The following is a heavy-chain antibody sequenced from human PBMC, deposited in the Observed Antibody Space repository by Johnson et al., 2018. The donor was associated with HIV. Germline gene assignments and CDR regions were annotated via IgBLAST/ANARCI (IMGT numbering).Heavy chain of an antibody. CDR3: ARDFGYSSGWYRDDAFDI. V-gene: IGHV3-66*01. CDR2: VYSGGTT. Sequence: VQLVESGGGLVQPGGSLRLSCAASGFTVSSNYMSWVRQAPGKGLESVSVVYSGGTTHYADSVKGRSTISRDNSKNSLYLQMNSLRAEDTAVYYCARDFGYSSGWYRDDAFDIWGQGTMVTVSS. J-gene: IGHJ3*02. CDR1: GFTVSSNY. D-gene: IGHD6-19*01.